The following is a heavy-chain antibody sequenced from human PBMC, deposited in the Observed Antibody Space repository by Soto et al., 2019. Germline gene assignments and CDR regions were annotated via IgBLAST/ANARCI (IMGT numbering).Heavy chain of an antibody. CDR1: GFTFSRYA. D-gene: IGHD5-12*01. Sequence: EVQLVESGGGLVQPGGSLRLSCAASGFTFSRYAMHWVRQAPGKGLEYVSPISSNGGSTYYANSVKGRFTISRDNSKHTLYLQMGRLRREDAAVYYCARWCRGYEFDYWGQGTLVPVSS. V-gene: IGHV3-64*01. CDR2: ISSNGGST. J-gene: IGHJ4*02. CDR3: ARWCRGYEFDY.